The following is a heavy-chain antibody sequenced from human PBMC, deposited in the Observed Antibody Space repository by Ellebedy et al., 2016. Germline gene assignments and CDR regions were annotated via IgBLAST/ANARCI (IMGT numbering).Heavy chain of an antibody. CDR1: GFTLSNHG. D-gene: IGHD3-10*01. J-gene: IGHJ5*02. CDR2: ISYDGSST. V-gene: IGHV3-30*03. Sequence: GGSLRLSXAASGFTLSNHGLHWVRQAPGKGLEWVAGISYDGSSTTYADSVKGRLTISRDSAQKTLFLQMNSLRTDDTAIYYCARNGDYGSGSFQTRPNWFDPWGQGALVTVSS. CDR3: ARNGDYGSGSFQTRPNWFDP.